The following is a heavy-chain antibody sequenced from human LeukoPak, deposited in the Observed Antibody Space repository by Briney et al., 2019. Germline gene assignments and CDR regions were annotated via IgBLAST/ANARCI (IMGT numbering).Heavy chain of an antibody. CDR2: ISSSSSTI. Sequence: GGSLRLSCAASGFTFSSYSMNWVRQAPGKGLEWVSYISSSSSTIYYADSVKGRFTISRGNAKNSLYLQMNSLRDEDTAVYYCARTIAAAGKRRYYFDYWGQGTLVTVSS. V-gene: IGHV3-48*02. J-gene: IGHJ4*02. CDR1: GFTFSSYS. CDR3: ARTIAAAGKRRYYFDY. D-gene: IGHD6-13*01.